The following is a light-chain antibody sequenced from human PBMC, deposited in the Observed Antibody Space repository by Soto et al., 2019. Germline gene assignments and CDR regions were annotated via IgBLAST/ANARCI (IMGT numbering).Light chain of an antibody. Sequence: EIVMTQSPATLSASPGERVPLSCRVSQSVSGNLAWYQQKLGQAPRLLMYGASTRATGIPARFSGSGSGTEFTLTINSRQSEDVAVYYCQQYNDWPRTFGPGTKVDIK. J-gene: IGKJ1*01. CDR2: GAS. V-gene: IGKV3-15*01. CDR1: QSVSGN. CDR3: QQYNDWPRT.